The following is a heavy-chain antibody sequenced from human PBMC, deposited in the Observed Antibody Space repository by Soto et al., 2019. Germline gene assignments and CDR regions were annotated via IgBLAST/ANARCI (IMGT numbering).Heavy chain of an antibody. CDR1: GFTFSNYG. V-gene: IGHV3-23*01. Sequence: EVQLLESGGGLIQPGGSLRLSREASGFTFSNYGMTWVRLAPGKGLEWVSTISGSGGRTFYADPVKGRFTISRDNSKNTLYLQMNSLRAEDTAVYYCAKEMIASTLADFFDYWGQGTLVTVSS. D-gene: IGHD2-21*01. J-gene: IGHJ4*02. CDR2: ISGSGGRT. CDR3: AKEMIASTLADFFDY.